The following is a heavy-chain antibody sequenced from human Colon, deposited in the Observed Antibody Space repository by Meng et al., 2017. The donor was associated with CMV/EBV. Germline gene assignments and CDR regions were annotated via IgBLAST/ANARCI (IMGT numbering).Heavy chain of an antibody. D-gene: IGHD3-10*01. CDR1: GDSITSSF. CDR2: IYHSGTT. Sequence: SETLSLTCTVSGDSITSSFWSWIRQPPGKGLEWIGYIYHSGTTNYNPSLKSRVSMSLDTSQNHFSLRLTSVTAADTAVYYCARAARDRIHYYGSGSYFASWGQGTLVTVSS. CDR3: ARAARDRIHYYGSGSYFAS. J-gene: IGHJ4*02. V-gene: IGHV4-59*01.